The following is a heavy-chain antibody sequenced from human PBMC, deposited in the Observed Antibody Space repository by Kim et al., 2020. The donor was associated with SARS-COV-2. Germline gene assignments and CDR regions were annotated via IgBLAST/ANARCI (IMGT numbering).Heavy chain of an antibody. CDR2: INWNGGST. D-gene: IGHD6-19*01. V-gene: IGHV3-20*04. J-gene: IGHJ6*02. CDR1: GFTFGDYG. CDR3: ARGRKQWLTYYYYYGMDV. Sequence: GGSLRLSCAASGFTFGDYGMSWVRQAPGKGLEWVSGINWNGGSTGYADSVKGRFTISRDNAKNSLYLQMNSLRAEDTALYYCARGRKQWLTYYYYYGMDVWGQGTTVTLSS.